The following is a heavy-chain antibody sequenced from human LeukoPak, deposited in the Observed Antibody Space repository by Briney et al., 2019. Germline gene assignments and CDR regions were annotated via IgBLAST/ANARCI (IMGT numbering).Heavy chain of an antibody. CDR2: ISSSGDT. Sequence: PGGSLRLSCAASGFTFSSYAMTWVRQAPGKGLEWVSAISSSGDTYYAGSVKGRFTISRDNSKNTLYLQMNSLRAEDTAAYYCAKDAVGATAYYFDYWGQGTLVTVSS. D-gene: IGHD1-26*01. CDR3: AKDAVGATAYYFDY. V-gene: IGHV3-23*01. J-gene: IGHJ4*02. CDR1: GFTFSSYA.